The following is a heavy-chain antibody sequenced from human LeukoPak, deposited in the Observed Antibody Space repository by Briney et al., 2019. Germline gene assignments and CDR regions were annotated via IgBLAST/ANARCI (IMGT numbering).Heavy chain of an antibody. CDR2: ISSSGSTI. D-gene: IGHD6-13*01. CDR3: TRSNSSSWYNLLDY. Sequence: GGSLRLSCAASGFTFSDYYMSWIRQAPGKGLEWVSYISSSGSTIYYADSVKGRFTISRDNAKNSLYLQMNSLKTEDTAVYYCTRSNSSSWYNLLDYWGQGTLVTVSS. V-gene: IGHV3-11*01. CDR1: GFTFSDYY. J-gene: IGHJ4*02.